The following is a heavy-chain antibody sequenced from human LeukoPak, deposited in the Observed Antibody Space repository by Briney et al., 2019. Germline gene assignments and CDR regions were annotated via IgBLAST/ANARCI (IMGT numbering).Heavy chain of an antibody. Sequence: PSQTLSLTCTVSGGSISSGGYYWSWIRQHPGKGLEWIGYIYYSGSTYYNPSLKSRVTISVDTSKNQFSLKLSSVTAADTAVYYCAGYSSSWYQGYYFDYWGQGTLVTVSS. J-gene: IGHJ4*02. D-gene: IGHD6-13*01. V-gene: IGHV4-31*03. CDR2: IYYSGST. CDR3: AGYSSSWYQGYYFDY. CDR1: GGSISSGGYY.